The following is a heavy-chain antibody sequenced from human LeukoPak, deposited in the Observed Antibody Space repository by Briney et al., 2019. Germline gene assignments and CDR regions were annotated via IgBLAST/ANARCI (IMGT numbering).Heavy chain of an antibody. V-gene: IGHV1-69*01. CDR3: ARDSAVTMDHYYYMDV. Sequence: SVKVSCKASGGTFSSYAISWVRQAPGQGLEWMGGIIPIFGTANYAQKFQGRVTITADESTSTAYMELSSLRSEDTAVYYCARDSAVTMDHYYYMDVWGKGTTVTISS. CDR2: IIPIFGTA. J-gene: IGHJ6*03. CDR1: GGTFSSYA. D-gene: IGHD4-17*01.